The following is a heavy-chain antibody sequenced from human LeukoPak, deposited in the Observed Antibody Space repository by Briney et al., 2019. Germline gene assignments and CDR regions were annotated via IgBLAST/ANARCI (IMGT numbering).Heavy chain of an antibody. J-gene: IGHJ4*02. CDR1: GGSISSGDYY. CDR3: ARASYYDFWSGHSYFDY. Sequence: SETLSLTCTVSGGSISSGDYYWSWIRQPPGKGLEWIGYIYYSGSTYYNPSLKSRVTISVDTSENQFSLKLSSVTAADTAVYYCARASYYDFWSGHSYFDYWGQGTLVTVSS. D-gene: IGHD3-3*01. V-gene: IGHV4-30-4*08. CDR2: IYYSGST.